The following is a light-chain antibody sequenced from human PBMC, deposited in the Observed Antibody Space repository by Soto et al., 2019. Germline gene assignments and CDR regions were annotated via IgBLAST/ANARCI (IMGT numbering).Light chain of an antibody. V-gene: IGKV3-20*01. Sequence: EIVLTQSPGTLSLSPGERATLSCRASQSVSSSYLAWYQQKPGQTPRLLIYGASSRATGIPDRFSGSGSGTDVTLTISRLEPEDFAVYYCQQYGNSPYTFSQGTKLEIK. J-gene: IGKJ2*01. CDR3: QQYGNSPYT. CDR1: QSVSSSY. CDR2: GAS.